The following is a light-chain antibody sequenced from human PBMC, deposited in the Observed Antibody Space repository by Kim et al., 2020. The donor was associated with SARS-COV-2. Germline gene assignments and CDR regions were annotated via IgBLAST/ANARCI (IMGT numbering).Light chain of an antibody. CDR2: EKS. CDR1: SRRSYY. V-gene: IGLV3-19*01. J-gene: IGLJ3*02. Sequence: AWGQTVRITCQGDSRRSYYASGYQQKPGQAALRVLDEKSNRPSGIPDRFAGSSSGNTGSLTITGAQAGDEADYCWNCRESGVNHVVVGGGTKLAVL. CDR3: NCRESGVNHVV.